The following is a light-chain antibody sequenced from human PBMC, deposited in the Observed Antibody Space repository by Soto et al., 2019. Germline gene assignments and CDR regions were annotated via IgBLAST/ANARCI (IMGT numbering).Light chain of an antibody. CDR1: QGVRSD. V-gene: IGKV1-17*01. J-gene: IGKJ3*01. CDR2: SAS. CDR3: LQHNDYPIS. Sequence: DLQMTQSPSSLSASVGDRVTITCRASQGVRSDLVWFQQKPGKPPQRLIYSASTLQTGVPSRFSGSGSGTEFTLTISSLQPEDFATYFCLQHNDYPISFGPGTKVEIK.